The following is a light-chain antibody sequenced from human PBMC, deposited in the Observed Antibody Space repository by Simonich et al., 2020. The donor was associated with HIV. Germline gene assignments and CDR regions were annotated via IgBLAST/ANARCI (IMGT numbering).Light chain of an antibody. CDR2: KAS. V-gene: IGKV1-5*03. Sequence: DIQMTQSPSTLSASVGDRVTITCRASQGIYSWLAWYQQKPGKAPKLLIYKASSLESGVPSRFSGSGSGTEFTLTISSLQPDDFATYYCQQYNSYPLTFGGGTKVEIK. CDR1: QGIYSW. J-gene: IGKJ4*01. CDR3: QQYNSYPLT.